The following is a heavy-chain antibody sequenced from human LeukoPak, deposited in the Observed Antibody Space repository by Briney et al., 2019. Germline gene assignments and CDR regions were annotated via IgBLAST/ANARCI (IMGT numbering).Heavy chain of an antibody. D-gene: IGHD6-6*01. J-gene: IGHJ6*03. V-gene: IGHV1-2*02. CDR3: ARDQGGIAARADYYYYYMDV. Sequence: ASVKVSCKASGYTFTGYHVHWVRQAPGQGLEWMGWINPNSGGTNYAQKFQGRVTMTRDTSTSTVYMELSSLRSEDTAVYYCARDQGGIAARADYYYYYMDVWGKGTTVTVSS. CDR1: GYTFTGYH. CDR2: INPNSGGT.